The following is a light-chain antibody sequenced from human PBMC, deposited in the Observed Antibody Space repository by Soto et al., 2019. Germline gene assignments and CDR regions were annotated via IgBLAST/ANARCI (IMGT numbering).Light chain of an antibody. V-gene: IGKV3-20*01. J-gene: IGKJ1*01. CDR3: QHYGTSTAT. CDR1: QSVSSSS. Sequence: EIVLTQSPGTLSLSPGERATLSCRASQSVSSSSLAWYQQRSGQAPRLLIYGASIKATGIPDRFSGSGSGTDFTLTISRLEAEDFAVYYCQHYGTSTATFGQGTKVEVK. CDR2: GAS.